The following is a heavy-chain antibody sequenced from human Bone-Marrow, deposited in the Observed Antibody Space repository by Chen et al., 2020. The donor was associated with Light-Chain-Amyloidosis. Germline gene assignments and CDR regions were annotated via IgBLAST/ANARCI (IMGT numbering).Heavy chain of an antibody. Sequence: QLHLQESGPGLEKTKETLSLTCTVPSVSISSDNYYWGWNRQPPGQGLEWSGSIYFRGDTYYRPSLRSRVTISVDTSKNQFSLILNSMTAADTAVYYCVRQRRGIGWLPVYWGQGTLVTVSS. J-gene: IGHJ4*02. CDR2: IYFRGDT. V-gene: IGHV4-39*01. CDR1: SVSISSDNYY. D-gene: IGHD3-9*01. CDR3: VRQRRGIGWLPVY.